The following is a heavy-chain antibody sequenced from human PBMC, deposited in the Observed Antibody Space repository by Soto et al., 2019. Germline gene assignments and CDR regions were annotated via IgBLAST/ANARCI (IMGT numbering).Heavy chain of an antibody. CDR3: ARGPPLGY. CDR2: IYYSGST. J-gene: IGHJ4*02. CDR1: GGSISRGGYY. V-gene: IGHV4-31*03. Sequence: SETMSLTCTFSGGSISRGGYYWSWIRQHPGKGLEWIGYIYYSGSTYYNPSLKSRVTISVDTSKNQFSLKLSSVTAADTAVYYCARGPPLGYWGQGTLVTVSS.